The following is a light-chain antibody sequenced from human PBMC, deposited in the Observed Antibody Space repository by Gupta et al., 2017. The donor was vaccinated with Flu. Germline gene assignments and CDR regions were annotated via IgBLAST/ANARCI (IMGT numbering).Light chain of an antibody. CDR2: LAS. CDR3: MQALQTPPT. V-gene: IGKV2-28*01. J-gene: IGKJ1*01. Sequence: ETVMTQSPLALSVTPGEAASISCRSSQSLLHINGYNYLDWYLQKPGQPPQLLIYLASKRASGVPDRFSGSGSGTIFTLKISRGEAEDVGIYYCMQALQTPPTFGQGTKVEIK. CDR1: QSLLHINGYNY.